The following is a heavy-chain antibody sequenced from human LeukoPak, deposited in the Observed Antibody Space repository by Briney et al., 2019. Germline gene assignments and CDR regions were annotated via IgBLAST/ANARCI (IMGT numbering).Heavy chain of an antibody. V-gene: IGHV4-30-2*01. J-gene: IGHJ3*02. CDR2: IYHSGST. D-gene: IGHD2-2*01. Sequence: PSETLSLICTVSGGSISSGGYYWSWIRQPPGKGLEWIGYIYHSGSTYYNPSLKSRVTISVDRSKNQFSLKLSSVTAADTAVYYCARDWGPVLVPARSPLDAFDIWGQGTMVTVSS. CDR3: ARDWGPVLVPARSPLDAFDI. CDR1: GGSISSGGYY.